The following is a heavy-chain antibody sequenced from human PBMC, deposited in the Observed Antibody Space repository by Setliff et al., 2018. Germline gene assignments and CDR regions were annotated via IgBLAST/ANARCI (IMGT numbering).Heavy chain of an antibody. CDR2: ISSSSSYI. CDR1: GFTFSSYE. D-gene: IGHD3-16*01. CDR3: ARDGGEY. J-gene: IGHJ4*02. Sequence: PGGSLRLSCAASGFTFSSYEMNWVRQAPGKGLEWVSYISSSSSYIYYADSVKGRFTISRDNAKNSLFLQMNSLRAEDTAMYYCARDGGEYWGQGTLVTVSS. V-gene: IGHV3-21*05.